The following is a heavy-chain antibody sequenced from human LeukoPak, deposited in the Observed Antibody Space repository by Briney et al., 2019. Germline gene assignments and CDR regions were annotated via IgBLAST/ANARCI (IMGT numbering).Heavy chain of an antibody. CDR2: ISYDGSNK. D-gene: IGHD2-15*01. V-gene: IGHV3-30*18. CDR1: GFTFSSYG. J-gene: IGHJ4*02. CDR3: AKQGCSGGSCYSPT. Sequence: GGSLRLSCAAPGFTFSSYGMHWVRQAPGKGLEWVAVISYDGSNKYYADSVKGRFTISRDNSKNTLYLQMNSLRAEDTAVYYCAKQGCSGGSCYSPTWGQGTLVTVSS.